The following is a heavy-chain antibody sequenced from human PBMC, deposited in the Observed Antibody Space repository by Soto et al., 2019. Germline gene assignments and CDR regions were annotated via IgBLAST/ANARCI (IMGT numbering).Heavy chain of an antibody. J-gene: IGHJ6*02. Sequence: TLSLTCAISGDSVSSNSAAWNWIRQSPSRGLEWLGRTYYRSKWYNDYAVSVKSRITINPDTSKNQFSLQLNSVTPEDTAVYYCARGGPEWVGKGMDVWGQGTTVTVSS. CDR2: TYYRSKWYN. CDR1: GDSVSSNSAA. CDR3: ARGGPEWVGKGMDV. D-gene: IGHD1-26*01. V-gene: IGHV6-1*01.